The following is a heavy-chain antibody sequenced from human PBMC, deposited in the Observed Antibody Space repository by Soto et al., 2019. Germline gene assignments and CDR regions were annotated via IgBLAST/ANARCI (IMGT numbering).Heavy chain of an antibody. J-gene: IGHJ5*02. CDR3: AKGYGGSSKGWFDP. Sequence: QVQLVESGGGVVQPGRSLRLSCAASGFTFSSYGMHWVRQAPGKGLEWVAVISYDGSNKYYADSVKGRFTISRDNSKNTLYLQMNSLRAEDTAVYYCAKGYGGSSKGWFDPWGQGTLVTVSS. V-gene: IGHV3-30*18. CDR1: GFTFSSYG. CDR2: ISYDGSNK. D-gene: IGHD2-15*01.